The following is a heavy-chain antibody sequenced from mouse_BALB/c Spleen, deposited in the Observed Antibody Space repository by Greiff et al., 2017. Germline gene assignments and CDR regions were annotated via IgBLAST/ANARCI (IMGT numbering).Heavy chain of an antibody. D-gene: IGHD3-1*01. V-gene: IGHV1-4*01. CDR3: ARSTARGAMDY. CDR1: GYTFTSYT. CDR2: INPSSGYT. Sequence: QVQLQQSGAELARPGASVKMSCKASGYTFTSYTMHWVKQRPGQGLEWIGYINPSSGYTNYNQKFKDKATLTADKSSSTAYMQLSSLTSEDSAVYYCARSTARGAMDYWGQGTSVTVSS. J-gene: IGHJ4*01.